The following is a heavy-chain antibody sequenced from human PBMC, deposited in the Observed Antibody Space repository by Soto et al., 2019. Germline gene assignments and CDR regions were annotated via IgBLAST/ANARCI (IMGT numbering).Heavy chain of an antibody. J-gene: IGHJ3*02. CDR1: GFTFDDYA. V-gene: IGHV3-9*01. CDR3: AKDRRFGWSSAAFAI. CDR2: ISWNSGSI. D-gene: IGHD3-16*01. Sequence: EVQLVESGGGLVQPGRSLRLSCEASGFTFDDYAMHWVRQTPGKGLEWVSGISWNSGSIGYADSVKGRFTISSDNAKKSLYLQMNSLIAEDTAFYYCAKDRRFGWSSAAFAIWGQGTMVTVSS.